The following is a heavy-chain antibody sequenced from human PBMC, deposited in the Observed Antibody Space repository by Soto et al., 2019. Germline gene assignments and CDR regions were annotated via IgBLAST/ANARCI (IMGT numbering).Heavy chain of an antibody. D-gene: IGHD6-6*01. V-gene: IGHV3-23*01. CDR3: AKGRGSSSSADYYMDV. CDR1: GFTFSSYA. Sequence: GGSLRLSCAASGFTFSSYAMSWVRQAPGKGLEWVSAISGSGGSTYYADSVKGRFTISRDNSKNTLSLQMNSLRAEDTAVYYCAKGRGSSSSADYYMDVWGKGTTVTVSS. J-gene: IGHJ6*03. CDR2: ISGSGGST.